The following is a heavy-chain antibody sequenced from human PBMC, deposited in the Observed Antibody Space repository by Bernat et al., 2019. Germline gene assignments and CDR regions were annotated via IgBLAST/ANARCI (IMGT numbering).Heavy chain of an antibody. Sequence: EVQVVESGGGLVQPGGSLRLSCEASGFTFSKYWMHWVRQAPGKGLVWVARTNEDETVTDYADSVKGRFTISRDNANNTLYLKMDSLRVEDTAVYCCAKDLRGVDDYWGQGTLVTVSS. V-gene: IGHV3-74*01. CDR2: TNEDETVT. CDR1: GFTFSKYW. J-gene: IGHJ4*02. CDR3: AKDLRGVDDY. D-gene: IGHD2-8*02.